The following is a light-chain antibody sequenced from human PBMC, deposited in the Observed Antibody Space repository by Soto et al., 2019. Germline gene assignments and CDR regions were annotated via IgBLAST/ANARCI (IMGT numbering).Light chain of an antibody. CDR2: GND. CDR1: SSNIGGNI. V-gene: IGLV1-44*01. Sequence: VLTQPPSASGIPGQRVSISCSGSSSNIGGNIVNWYQQLPGTAPKLLIFGNDQRPSWVPDRFSGSKSGTSASLAISGLQSEDEANYYCAAWDDSLNGVVFGGGTKVTV. J-gene: IGLJ2*01. CDR3: AAWDDSLNGVV.